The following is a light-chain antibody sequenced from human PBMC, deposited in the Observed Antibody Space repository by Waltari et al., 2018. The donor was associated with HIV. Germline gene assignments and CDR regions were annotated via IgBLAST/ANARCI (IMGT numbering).Light chain of an antibody. V-gene: IGKV1-9*01. Sequence: DIQLTQSPSFLSASVGDRVTITCRASQGISSYLAWYQQKPGKAPNLLIYAASTLQSGVPSRFSGSGSGTEFTLTISSLQPEDFATYYCQQLNSYLFTFGPGTKVDIK. CDR1: QGISSY. CDR3: QQLNSYLFT. CDR2: AAS. J-gene: IGKJ3*01.